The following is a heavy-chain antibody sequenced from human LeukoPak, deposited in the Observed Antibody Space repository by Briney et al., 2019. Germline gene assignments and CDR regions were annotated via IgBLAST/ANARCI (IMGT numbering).Heavy chain of an antibody. J-gene: IGHJ4*02. CDR3: AKDPVGYCSGGSCYFSDY. CDR2: ISYDGSSK. D-gene: IGHD2-15*01. Sequence: AGGSLRLSCAASGFTFSSYGMHWVRQAPGKGLEWVAVISYDGSSKYYADSVKGRFTISRDNSKNTLYLQMNSLRAEDTAVYYCAKDPVGYCSGGSCYFSDYWGQGTLVTVSS. CDR1: GFTFSSYG. V-gene: IGHV3-30*18.